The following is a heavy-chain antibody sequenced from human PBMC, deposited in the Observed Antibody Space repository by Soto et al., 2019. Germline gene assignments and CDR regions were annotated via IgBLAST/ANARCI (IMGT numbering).Heavy chain of an antibody. CDR3: AKSPRMAVLGTFDY. CDR2: IDPSDSYT. J-gene: IGHJ4*02. Sequence: GESLKISGKGSGYSFTSYWISWVRQMPEKGLEWIARIDPSDSYTNYSPSFQGHVTISADKSISTAFLQWSSLKASDTAIYYCAKSPRMAVLGTFDYWGQGTLVTVSS. V-gene: IGHV5-10-1*01. CDR1: GYSFTSYW. D-gene: IGHD6-13*01.